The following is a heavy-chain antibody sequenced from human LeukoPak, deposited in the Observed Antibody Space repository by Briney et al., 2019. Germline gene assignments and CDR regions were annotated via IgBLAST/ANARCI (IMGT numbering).Heavy chain of an antibody. J-gene: IGHJ2*01. D-gene: IGHD4-23*01. Sequence: SETLPLTCTVSGGSISSYYWSWIRQPPGKGLEWIGYIYYSGSTNYNPSLKSRVTISVDTSKNQFSLKLSSVTAADTAVYYCASDYGGWYFDLWGRGTLVTVSS. CDR1: GGSISSYY. V-gene: IGHV4-59*01. CDR2: IYYSGST. CDR3: ASDYGGWYFDL.